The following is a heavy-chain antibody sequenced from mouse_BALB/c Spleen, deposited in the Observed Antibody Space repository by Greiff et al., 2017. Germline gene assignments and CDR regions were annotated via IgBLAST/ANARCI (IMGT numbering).Heavy chain of an antibody. CDR2: IWGDGST. CDR1: GFSLTGYG. Sequence: VMLVESGPGLVAPSQSLSITCTVSGFSLTGYGVNWVRQPPGKGLEWLGMIWGDGSTDYNSALKSRLSISKDNSKSQVFLKMNSLQTDDTAMYYCASMITTEYYYAMDYWGQGTSVTVSS. J-gene: IGHJ4*01. V-gene: IGHV2-6-7*01. D-gene: IGHD2-4*01. CDR3: ASMITTEYYYAMDY.